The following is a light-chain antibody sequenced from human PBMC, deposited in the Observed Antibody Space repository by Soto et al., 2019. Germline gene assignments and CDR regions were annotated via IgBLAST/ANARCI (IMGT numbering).Light chain of an antibody. Sequence: DIVVTQSPDSLAVSLGERATINCKSSQSVLYSSNNKNYVAWYQQKPGQPPKLLIYWASTRESGVPDRFSGSESGTDFTLTISSLQAEDVADYYCQQYYSNPRTFGGGTKVEI. J-gene: IGKJ4*01. V-gene: IGKV4-1*01. CDR2: WAS. CDR1: QSVLYSSNNKNY. CDR3: QQYYSNPRT.